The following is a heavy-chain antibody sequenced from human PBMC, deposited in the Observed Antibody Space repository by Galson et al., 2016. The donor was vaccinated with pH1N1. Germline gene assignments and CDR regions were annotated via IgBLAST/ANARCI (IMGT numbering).Heavy chain of an antibody. Sequence: QSGAEVKKSGESLKISCKGSGYSFKSYWIAWVRQMPGKGLEWMGIIYPGASDTRYSPSFLGQVIMSADKSISTAFLQWSSLNASDTAMYYCARRGINGTDFWGQGTLVTVSS. D-gene: IGHD1/OR15-1a*01. CDR2: IYPGASDT. CDR1: GYSFKSYW. CDR3: ARRGINGTDF. V-gene: IGHV5-51*01. J-gene: IGHJ4*02.